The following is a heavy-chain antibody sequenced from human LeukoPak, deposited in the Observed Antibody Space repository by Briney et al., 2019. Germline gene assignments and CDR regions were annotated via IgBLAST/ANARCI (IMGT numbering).Heavy chain of an antibody. Sequence: PGGSLRLSCAASGLTFSSYVMSWVRQAPGKGLEWVSGINDGGGYTYYADSVKGRFTISRDNSKNTLYLQMNSLRAEDTAVYYCARDANPPYYGSDLWGQGTLVTVSS. CDR1: GLTFSSYV. J-gene: IGHJ4*02. V-gene: IGHV3-23*01. CDR3: ARDANPPYYGSDL. CDR2: INDGGGYT. D-gene: IGHD3-10*01.